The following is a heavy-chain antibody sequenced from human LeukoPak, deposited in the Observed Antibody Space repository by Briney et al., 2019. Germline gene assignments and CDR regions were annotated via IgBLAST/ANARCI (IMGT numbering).Heavy chain of an antibody. Sequence: GGSLRLSCAASGFTFSSYSMNWVRQAPGKGLEWVSSISSSSYIYYADSVKGRFTISRDNAKNSLYLQMNSLRAEDTAVYYCARQLRSYCGGDCYYFDYWGQGTLVTVSS. V-gene: IGHV3-21*01. D-gene: IGHD2-21*02. CDR3: ARQLRSYCGGDCYYFDY. CDR2: ISSSSYI. J-gene: IGHJ4*02. CDR1: GFTFSSYS.